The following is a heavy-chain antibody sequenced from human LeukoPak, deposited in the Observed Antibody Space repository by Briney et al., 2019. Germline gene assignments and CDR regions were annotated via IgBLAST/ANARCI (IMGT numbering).Heavy chain of an antibody. CDR1: GYTFTSYG. J-gene: IGHJ5*02. CDR2: ISAYNGNT. D-gene: IGHD3-9*01. V-gene: IGHV1-18*01. Sequence: ASVKVSCKASGYTFTSYGISWVRQAPGQGLEWMGWISAYNGNTNYAQKLQGRVTMTTDTSTSTAYMELRSLRSDDTAVYYCARGLTEDILTGYWDWFDPWGQGTLVTVSS. CDR3: ARGLTEDILTGYWDWFDP.